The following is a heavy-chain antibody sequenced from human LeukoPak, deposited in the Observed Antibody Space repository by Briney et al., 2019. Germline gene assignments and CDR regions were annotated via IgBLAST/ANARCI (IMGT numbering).Heavy chain of an antibody. CDR1: GGSISGHY. CDR2: IHYSGRP. V-gene: IGHV4-59*11. CDR3: ARFGVDYDMDV. J-gene: IGHJ6*02. Sequence: KTSETLSLTCTVSGGSISGHYWTWIRQPPGKGREWIGQIHYSGRPDYNPSLKSRVTISVDTSKNQLSLKVTSVTGADTAVYYCARFGVDYDMDVWGQGTTVTVSS. D-gene: IGHD3-16*01.